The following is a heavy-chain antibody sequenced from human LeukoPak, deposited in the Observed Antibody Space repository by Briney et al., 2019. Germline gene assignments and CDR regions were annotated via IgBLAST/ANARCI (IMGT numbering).Heavy chain of an antibody. CDR2: ISWNSGSI. CDR3: AKDIVGATSRVRAFDI. J-gene: IGHJ3*02. D-gene: IGHD1-26*01. CDR1: GFTFSSYW. V-gene: IGHV3-9*01. Sequence: GGSPRLSCAASGFTFSSYWMSWVRQAPGKGLEWVSGISWNSGSIGYADSVKGRFTISRDNAKNSLYLQMNSLRAEDTALYYCAKDIVGATSRVRAFDIWGQGTMVTVSS.